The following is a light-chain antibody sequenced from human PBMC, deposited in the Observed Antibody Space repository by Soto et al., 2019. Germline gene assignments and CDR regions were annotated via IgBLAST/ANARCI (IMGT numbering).Light chain of an antibody. J-gene: IGKJ2*01. CDR1: QSISSW. Sequence: DIQMTQSPSTLSASVGDRVTITCRASQSISSWLAWYQQKPGKAPKLLIYKASSLESGVPSRFSGSGSGTEFTLTISSLQPDDFATYSCQQYNSFPYTFGQGTKLEIE. V-gene: IGKV1-5*03. CDR3: QQYNSFPYT. CDR2: KAS.